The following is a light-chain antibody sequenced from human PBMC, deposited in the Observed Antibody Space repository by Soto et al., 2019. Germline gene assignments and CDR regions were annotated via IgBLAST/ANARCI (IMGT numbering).Light chain of an antibody. CDR1: QGISSY. CDR3: QQYYSYPVT. J-gene: IGKJ4*01. Sequence: ALRMTQSPSSLSASTGDRVTITCRASQGISSYLAWYQQKPGKAPKLLIYAASTLQSGVPSRFSGSGSWTDFTLTISCLQSEDFATYYCQQYYSYPVTFGGGTKVEIK. V-gene: IGKV1-8*01. CDR2: AAS.